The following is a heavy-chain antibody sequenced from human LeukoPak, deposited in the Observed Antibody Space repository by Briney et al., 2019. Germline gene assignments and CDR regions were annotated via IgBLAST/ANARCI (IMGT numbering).Heavy chain of an antibody. J-gene: IGHJ4*02. D-gene: IGHD2-2*01. V-gene: IGHV4-59*08. CDR3: ARHGIVVPAAYFDY. Sequence: SETLSLTCTVSGGSISSYYWSWIRQPPGKGLEWVGYISYSESTNYNPSLKSRVTISVDTSKNQFSLKLSSVTAADTAVYYCARHGIVVPAAYFDYWGQGTLVTVSS. CDR1: GGSISSYY. CDR2: ISYSEST.